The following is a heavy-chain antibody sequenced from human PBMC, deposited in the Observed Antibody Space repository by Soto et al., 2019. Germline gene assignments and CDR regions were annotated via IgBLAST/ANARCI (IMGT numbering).Heavy chain of an antibody. CDR1: GFNFKKYW. J-gene: IGHJ5*02. CDR2: ISDAGSTT. CDR3: ASSGSYYITWWFDP. D-gene: IGHD3-10*01. Sequence: GGSLRLSCAASGFNFKKYWMHWVRQAPGKGLEWVSRISDAGSTTTYADSVKGRFTISRDNSKNTLYLQMNSLRAEDTAVYYCASSGSYYITWWFDPWGQGTLVTVSS. V-gene: IGHV3-74*01.